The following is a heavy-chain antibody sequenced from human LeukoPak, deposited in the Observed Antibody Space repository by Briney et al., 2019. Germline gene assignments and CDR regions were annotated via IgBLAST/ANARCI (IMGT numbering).Heavy chain of an antibody. CDR2: IKQDGSEK. J-gene: IGHJ6*03. CDR1: GFTFSSYW. D-gene: IGHD6-13*01. CDR3: ARVSSSWSGGYYYYYMDV. Sequence: GGSLRLSCAASGFTFSSYWMSWVRQAPGKGLEWVANIKQDGSEKYYVDSMKGRFTISRDNAKNSLYLQMNSLRAEDTAVYYCARVSSSWSGGYYYYYMDVWGKGTTVTVSS. V-gene: IGHV3-7*01.